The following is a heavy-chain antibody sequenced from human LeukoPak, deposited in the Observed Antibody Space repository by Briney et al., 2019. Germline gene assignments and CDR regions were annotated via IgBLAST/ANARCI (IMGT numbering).Heavy chain of an antibody. CDR1: GYTFTNYG. CDR2: ISAYNGNT. CDR3: ARDLNYDYVWGSYGY. D-gene: IGHD3-16*01. J-gene: IGHJ4*02. V-gene: IGHV1-18*01. Sequence: ASVKVSCKASGYTFTNYGISWVRQAPGQGLEWMGWISAYNGNTNYAQKLQGRITITTDTSTSTAYMELRSLRSDDTAVFYCARDLNYDYVWGSYGYWGQGTLVTVSS.